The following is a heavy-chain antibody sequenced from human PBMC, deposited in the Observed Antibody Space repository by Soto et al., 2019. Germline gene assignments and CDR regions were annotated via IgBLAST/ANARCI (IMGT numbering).Heavy chain of an antibody. CDR1: GYTFTNYW. CDR3: ARRARGNWAFDY. J-gene: IGHJ4*02. D-gene: IGHD3-16*01. Sequence: GESLKISCKGSGYTFTNYWIGWVRQMPGKGLEWMGIIYPGDSDTRYSPSFQGQVTFSADKSTTSAYLQWSSLKASDTAIYFCARRARGNWAFDYWGKGTLVTVSS. V-gene: IGHV5-51*01. CDR2: IYPGDSDT.